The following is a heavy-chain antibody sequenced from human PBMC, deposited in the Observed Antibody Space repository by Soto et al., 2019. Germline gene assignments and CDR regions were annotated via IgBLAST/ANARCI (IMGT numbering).Heavy chain of an antibody. CDR1: GGTFSSYA. CDR2: IIPIFGTA. CDR3: ATSVNSAMAFDY. J-gene: IGHJ4*02. D-gene: IGHD5-18*01. Sequence: SVKVSCKASGGTFSSYAISWVRQAPGQGLEWMGGIIPIFGTANYAQKFQGRVTITADESTSTAYMELSSLRSEDSAVYYCATSVNSAMAFDYWGQGTLVTVSS. V-gene: IGHV1-69*13.